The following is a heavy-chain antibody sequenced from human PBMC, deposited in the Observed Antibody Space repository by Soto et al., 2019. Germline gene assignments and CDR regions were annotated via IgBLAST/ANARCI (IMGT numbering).Heavy chain of an antibody. J-gene: IGHJ4*02. Sequence: PGGSLRLSCAASVFTFSSYSMNWVRQAPGKGLEWVSCISGSSSYIYYADSVKGRFTISRDNSKNTLYLQMNSLRAEDTAVYYCASGGAEFDYWGQGTLVTVSS. D-gene: IGHD3-10*01. CDR2: ISGSSSYI. CDR1: VFTFSSYS. CDR3: ASGGAEFDY. V-gene: IGHV3-21*04.